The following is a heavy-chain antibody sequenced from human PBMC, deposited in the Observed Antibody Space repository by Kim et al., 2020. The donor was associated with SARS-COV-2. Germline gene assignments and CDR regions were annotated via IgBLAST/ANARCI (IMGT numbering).Heavy chain of an antibody. Sequence: KGRFTISRDNSRNTLYLKMNSLRAEDTAVYYCAKDGNYYGSGSYDMNFDYWGQGTLVTVSS. V-gene: IGHV3-33*06. J-gene: IGHJ4*02. CDR3: AKDGNYYGSGSYDMNFDY. D-gene: IGHD3-10*01.